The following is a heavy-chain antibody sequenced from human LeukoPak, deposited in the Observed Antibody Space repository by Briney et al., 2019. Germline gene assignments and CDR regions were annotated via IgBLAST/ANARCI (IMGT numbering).Heavy chain of an antibody. CDR3: AKGLVALYSSSPLDY. CDR2: IWYDGSNK. CDR1: GFTFSSYG. D-gene: IGHD6-6*01. J-gene: IGHJ4*02. Sequence: GGSLRLSCAASGFTFSSYGMHWVRQAPGKGLEWVAVIWYDGSNKYYADSVKGRFTISRDNSKNTLYLQMNSLRAEDTAVYYCAKGLVALYSSSPLDYWGQGTLVTVSS. V-gene: IGHV3-30*02.